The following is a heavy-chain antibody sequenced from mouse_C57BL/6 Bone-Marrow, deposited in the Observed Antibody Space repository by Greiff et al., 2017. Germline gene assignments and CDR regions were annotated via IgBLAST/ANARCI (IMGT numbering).Heavy chain of an antibody. CDR2: IDPENGDT. D-gene: IGHD1-1*01. Sequence: EVQVVESGAELVRPGASVKLSCTASGFNIKDDYMHWVKQRPEQGLEWIGWIDPENGDTEYASKFQGKATITADTSSNTAYLQRSSLTSEDTAVYYCTSSPSYFDYWGQGTALTVSS. CDR3: TSSPSYFDY. V-gene: IGHV14-4*01. J-gene: IGHJ2*01. CDR1: GFNIKDDY.